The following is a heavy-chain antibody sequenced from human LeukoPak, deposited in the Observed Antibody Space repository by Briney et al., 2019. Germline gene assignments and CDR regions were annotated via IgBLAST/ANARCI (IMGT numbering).Heavy chain of an antibody. CDR1: DDSISSSSYY. J-gene: IGHJ6*03. CDR2: IYYSGRT. V-gene: IGHV4-39*07. D-gene: IGHD6-25*01. CDR3: AREFARPYYYYYMDV. Sequence: SETLSLTCTASDDSISSSSYYWGWIRQPPGKGLEWIGSIYYSGRTFYNPSLKSRVTISVDTSKRLFSLNLSSVTAADTAVYFCAREFARPYYYYYMDVWGKGTTVTVSS.